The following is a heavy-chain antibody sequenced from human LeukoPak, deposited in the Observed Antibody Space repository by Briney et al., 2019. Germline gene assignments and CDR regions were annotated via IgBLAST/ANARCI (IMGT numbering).Heavy chain of an antibody. V-gene: IGHV4-34*01. J-gene: IGHJ3*02. CDR2: INHSGST. CDR3: ARGYCSSTSCYGAAFDI. D-gene: IGHD2-2*01. Sequence: SETLSLTCAVNGGSFSGYSWSQIRQPPGKGLEWIGEINHSGSTKYNPSLKSRVTISVDTSKKQLSLELSSMTAADTAVYYCARGYCSSTSCYGAAFDIWGQGTMVTVSS. CDR1: GGSFSGYS.